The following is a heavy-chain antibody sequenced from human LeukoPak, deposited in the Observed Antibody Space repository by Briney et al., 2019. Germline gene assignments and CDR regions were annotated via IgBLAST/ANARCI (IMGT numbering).Heavy chain of an antibody. CDR2: IIPIFGTA. D-gene: IGHD3-22*01. CDR3: ARGRLIGAMIVVVISVLDY. J-gene: IGHJ4*02. Sequence: ASVKVSCKASGGTFSSYAISWVRQAPGQGLEWMGGIIPIFGTANYAQKFQGRVTITADKSTSTAYMELNSLRAEDTAVYYCARGRLIGAMIVVVISVLDYWGQGTLVTVSS. V-gene: IGHV1-69*06. CDR1: GGTFSSYA.